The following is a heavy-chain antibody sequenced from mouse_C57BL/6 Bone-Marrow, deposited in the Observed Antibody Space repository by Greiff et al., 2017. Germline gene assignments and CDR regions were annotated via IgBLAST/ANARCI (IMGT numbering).Heavy chain of an antibody. J-gene: IGHJ3*01. CDR2: ICSGGSYT. CDR1: GFTFSSYG. V-gene: IGHV5-6*02. Sequence: EVKLMESGGDLVKPGGSLKLSCAASGFTFSSYGMSWVRQTPDKRLEWVATICSGGSYTYYPDSVKGRFTISRDNAKNTLYLQMSSLKSEDTAMYYCARRGRGAWFAYWGQGTLVTVSA. CDR3: ARRGRGAWFAY.